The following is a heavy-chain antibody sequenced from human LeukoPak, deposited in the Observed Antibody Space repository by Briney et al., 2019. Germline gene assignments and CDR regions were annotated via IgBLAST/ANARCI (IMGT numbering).Heavy chain of an antibody. CDR3: ARHSAPRYCSNGVCYSYYFMDV. V-gene: IGHV5-51*01. J-gene: IGHJ6*03. D-gene: IGHD2-8*01. CDR1: GYIFSSYW. Sequence: GESLKISCKGSGYIFSSYWIGWVRQMPGKGLEWMWIIYPGDSDTRYNPSFQGQVTISADKSISTAYLQWISLNASDTAIYFCARHSAPRYCSNGVCYSYYFMDVWGKGTTVTVSS. CDR2: IYPGDSDT.